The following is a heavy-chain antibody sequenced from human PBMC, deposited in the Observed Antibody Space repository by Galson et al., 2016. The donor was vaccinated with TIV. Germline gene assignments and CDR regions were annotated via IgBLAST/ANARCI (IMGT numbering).Heavy chain of an antibody. CDR3: ARQEHIDWLLYFDY. CDR2: LYYTGGT. CDR1: GVSISSSTYY. J-gene: IGHJ4*02. V-gene: IGHV4-39*07. D-gene: IGHD3-9*01. Sequence: ETLSLTCTVSGVSISSSTYYWGWIRQPPGKELEWIGSLYYTGGTHYNPSPKIRVTISLETSQNQFSLRLSSVTAADTAVYYCARQEHIDWLLYFDYWGQGTLVTVSS.